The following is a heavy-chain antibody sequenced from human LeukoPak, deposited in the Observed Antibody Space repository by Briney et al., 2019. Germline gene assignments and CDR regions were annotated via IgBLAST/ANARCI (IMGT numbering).Heavy chain of an antibody. D-gene: IGHD5-24*01. Sequence: GGSLRLSCAASGFTFSSYSMNWVRQAPGKGLEWVSSISSSSSYIYYADSVKGRFTISRDNAKNSLYLQMNSLIAEDTAVYYCAKSGYNRFDYWGQGTRVTVSS. CDR3: AKSGYNRFDY. V-gene: IGHV3-21*04. CDR1: GFTFSSYS. CDR2: ISSSSSYI. J-gene: IGHJ4*02.